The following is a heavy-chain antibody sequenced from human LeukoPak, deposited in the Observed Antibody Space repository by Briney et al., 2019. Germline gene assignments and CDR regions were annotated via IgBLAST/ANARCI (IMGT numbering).Heavy chain of an antibody. D-gene: IGHD3-10*01. CDR2: MYYSGST. J-gene: IGHJ5*02. CDR3: ARDARRGWFDP. V-gene: IGHV4-59*01. CDR1: GGSISSYY. Sequence: SETLSLTCTVSGGSISSYYWSWIRQPPGKGLEWIGYMYYSGSTNYNPSLKSRVTISVDTSKNQFSLKLSFVTAADTAVYYCARDARRGWFDPWGQGTLVTVSS.